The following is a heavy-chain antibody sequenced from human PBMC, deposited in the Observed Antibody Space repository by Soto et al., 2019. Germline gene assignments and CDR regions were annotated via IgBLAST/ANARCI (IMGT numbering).Heavy chain of an antibody. D-gene: IGHD3-10*01. V-gene: IGHV3-11*01. CDR1: GFAFRNYY. Sequence: QVQLVESGGGLVKPGGSLRLSCAASGFAFRNYYMTWIRQAPGKGLEWVSYISSSGSVINYGDSVKGRFTISRDNATNSLFLQMNSLKAVDTAFYYYASFGELFQADSGGQATLVTVCS. CDR2: ISSSGSVI. J-gene: IGHJ4*02. CDR3: ASFGELFQADS.